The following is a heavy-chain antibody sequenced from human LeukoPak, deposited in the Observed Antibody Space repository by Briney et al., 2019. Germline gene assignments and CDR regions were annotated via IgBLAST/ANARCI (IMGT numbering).Heavy chain of an antibody. D-gene: IGHD3-10*01. J-gene: IGHJ5*02. CDR1: GFTFSSYA. Sequence: GGSLRLSCAASGFTFSSYAMSWVRQAPGKGLEWVSAISGSGGSTYYADSVKGRFTISRDNSKNTLYLQMNSLRAEDTAVYYCAKVGTITMVRGVITPWGQGTLVTVSS. CDR2: ISGSGGST. V-gene: IGHV3-23*01. CDR3: AKVGTITMVRGVITP.